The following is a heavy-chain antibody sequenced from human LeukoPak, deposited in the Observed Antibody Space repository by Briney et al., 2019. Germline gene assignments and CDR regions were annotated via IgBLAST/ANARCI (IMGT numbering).Heavy chain of an antibody. J-gene: IGHJ4*02. CDR3: ARDSYYYDSSGYGTQFIGGLDY. CDR2: ISSSSSYI. D-gene: IGHD3-22*01. CDR1: GFTFSDAW. Sequence: GGSLRLSCVASGFTFSDAWMNWVRQAPGKGLEWVSSISSSSSYIYYADSVKGRFTISRDNAKNSLYLQMNSLRAEDTAVYYCARDSYYYDSSGYGTQFIGGLDYWGQGTLVTVSS. V-gene: IGHV3-21*01.